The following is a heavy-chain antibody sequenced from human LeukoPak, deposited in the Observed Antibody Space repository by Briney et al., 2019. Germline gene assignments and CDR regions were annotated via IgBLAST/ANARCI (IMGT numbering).Heavy chain of an antibody. V-gene: IGHV3-23*01. Sequence: SGGSLRLSCAASGFTFSNDVMSWVRQAPGKGLEWVSTLSASGGTTYFADSVKGRFTISRDNSKNTLYLQMNSLRAEDTAVYYCARERDQGYCSGGSCYADAFDIWGQGTMVTVSS. J-gene: IGHJ3*02. CDR3: ARERDQGYCSGGSCYADAFDI. CDR1: GFTFSNDV. CDR2: LSASGGTT. D-gene: IGHD2-15*01.